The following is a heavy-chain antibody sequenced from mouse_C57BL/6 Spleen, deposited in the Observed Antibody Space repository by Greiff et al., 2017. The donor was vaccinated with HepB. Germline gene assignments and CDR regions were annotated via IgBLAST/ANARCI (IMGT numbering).Heavy chain of an antibody. CDR3: ARATDAMDY. CDR1: GYTFTDYN. V-gene: IGHV1-18*01. D-gene: IGHD1-1*01. J-gene: IGHJ4*01. Sequence: EVQLKESGPELVKPGASVKIPCKASGYTFTDYNMDWVKQSHGKSLEWIGDINPNNGGTIYNQKFKGKATLTVDKSSSTAYMELRSLTSEDTAVYYCARATDAMDYWGQGTSVTVSS. CDR2: INPNNGGT.